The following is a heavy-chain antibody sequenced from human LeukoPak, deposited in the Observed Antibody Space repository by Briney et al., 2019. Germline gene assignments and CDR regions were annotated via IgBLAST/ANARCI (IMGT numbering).Heavy chain of an antibody. V-gene: IGHV4-39*07. J-gene: IGHJ6*03. CDR2: IYYSGST. Sequence: SETLSLTCTVSGGSISSSSYYWGWIRQPPGKGLEWIGSIYYSGSTYYNPSLKSQVTISVDTSKNQFSLKLSSVTAADTAVYYCARGRGTYCSSTSCYPGDYYYYMDVWGKGTTVTVSS. CDR1: GGSISSSSYY. D-gene: IGHD2-2*01. CDR3: ARGRGTYCSSTSCYPGDYYYYMDV.